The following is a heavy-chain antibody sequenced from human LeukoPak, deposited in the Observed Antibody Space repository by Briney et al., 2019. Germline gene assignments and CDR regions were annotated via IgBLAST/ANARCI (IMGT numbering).Heavy chain of an antibody. D-gene: IGHD3-3*01. CDR2: INWNGGST. CDR1: GFTFDDYG. J-gene: IGHJ4*02. Sequence: GGSLRLSCAASGFTFDDYGMSWVRQAPGKGLEWVSGINWNGGSTGYADSVKGRFTISRDNAKNSLYLQMNSLRAEDTALYYCARGGRAGYDFWSGYYTFDYWGRGTLVTVSS. CDR3: ARGGRAGYDFWSGYYTFDY. V-gene: IGHV3-20*04.